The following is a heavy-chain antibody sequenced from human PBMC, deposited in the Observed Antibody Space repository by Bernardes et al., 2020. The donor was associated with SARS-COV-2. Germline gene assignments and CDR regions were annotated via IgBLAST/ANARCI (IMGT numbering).Heavy chain of an antibody. CDR1: GFTFSSYS. J-gene: IGHJ5*02. D-gene: IGHD5-12*01. V-gene: IGHV3-21*01. CDR2: ISSSSSYI. Sequence: SLRLSCAASGFTFSSYSMNWVRQAPGKGLEWVSSISSSSSYIYYADSVKGRFTISRDNAKNSLYLQMNSLRAEDTAVYYCARDDLYIGGGNNWFDPWGQGTLVTVSS. CDR3: ARDDLYIGGGNNWFDP.